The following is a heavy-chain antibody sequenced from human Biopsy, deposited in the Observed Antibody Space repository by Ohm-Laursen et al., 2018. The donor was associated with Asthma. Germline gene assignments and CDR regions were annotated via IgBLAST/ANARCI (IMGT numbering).Heavy chain of an antibody. CDR1: GGTFNTYV. CDR3: ARKAGSCISRTCYSLDF. V-gene: IGHV1-69*13. Sequence: GASVTVSCKSLGGTFNTYVIGWGRQAPGQGLEWMGGTNSVFGTTTYPQKFQDRVTITADDSTSTVYMELSSLRSEDTAVYYCARKAGSCISRTCYSLDFWGQGTLVTVSS. J-gene: IGHJ4*02. D-gene: IGHD2-2*01. CDR2: TNSVFGTT.